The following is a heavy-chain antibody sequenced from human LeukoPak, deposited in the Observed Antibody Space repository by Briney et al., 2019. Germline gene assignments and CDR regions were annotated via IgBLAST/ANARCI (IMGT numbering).Heavy chain of an antibody. J-gene: IGHJ4*02. CDR2: INPNSGDT. V-gene: IGHV1-2*02. D-gene: IGHD6-19*01. Sequence: GASVKVSCKASGYTFTGYYMHWVRQAPGQGLEWMGWINPNSGDTNYAQKFQGRVTMTRDTSISTAYMELSRLRSDDTAVYYCARYPSSGWYNFDYWGQGTLVTVSS. CDR1: GYTFTGYY. CDR3: ARYPSSGWYNFDY.